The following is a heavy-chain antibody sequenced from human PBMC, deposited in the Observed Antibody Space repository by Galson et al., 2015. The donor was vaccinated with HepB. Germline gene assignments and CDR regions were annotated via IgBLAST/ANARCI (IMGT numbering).Heavy chain of an antibody. Sequence: SLRLSCAASGFTVSSNYMSWVRQAPGKGLEWVSVIYSGGSTYYADSVKGRFTISRDNSKNTLYLQMNSLRAEDTAVYYCARDLRQEMVFDYWGQRTLVTVSS. V-gene: IGHV3-53*01. CDR2: IYSGGST. D-gene: IGHD5-24*01. CDR3: ARDLRQEMVFDY. CDR1: GFTVSSNY. J-gene: IGHJ4*02.